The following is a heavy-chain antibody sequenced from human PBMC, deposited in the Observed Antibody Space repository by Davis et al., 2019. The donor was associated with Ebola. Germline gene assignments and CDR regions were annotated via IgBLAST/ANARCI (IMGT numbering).Heavy chain of an antibody. CDR3: ARDSLHHIAAAGTNWFDP. CDR2: INWNGGST. Sequence: GESLKISCAASGFTFDDYGMSWVRQAPGKGLEWVSGINWNGGSTGYADSVKGRFTISRDNAKNSLYLQMNSLRAEDTALYYCARDSLHHIAAAGTNWFDPWGQGTMVTVSS. D-gene: IGHD6-13*01. V-gene: IGHV3-20*04. J-gene: IGHJ5*02. CDR1: GFTFDDYG.